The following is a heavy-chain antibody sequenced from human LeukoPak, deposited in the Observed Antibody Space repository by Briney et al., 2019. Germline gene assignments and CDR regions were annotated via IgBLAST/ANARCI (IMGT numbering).Heavy chain of an antibody. CDR1: GGTFSRYA. CDR3: AGTGSSDYYDSTGYPYWFDP. J-gene: IGHJ5*02. Sequence: SVTVSCKASGGTFSRYAISWVRQAPGQGLEWMGRIIPIFDMTNYAQKIQGRVTITADTSTSTAYIELSSLRYEDMAVYYCAGTGSSDYYDSTGYPYWFDPWGQGTLVTVSS. CDR2: IIPIFDMT. V-gene: IGHV1-69*04. D-gene: IGHD3-22*01.